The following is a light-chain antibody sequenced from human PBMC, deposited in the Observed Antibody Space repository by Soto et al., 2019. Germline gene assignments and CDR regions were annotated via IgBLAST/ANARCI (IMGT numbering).Light chain of an antibody. Sequence: DIKMTHSLSTVSASVGDRVTITYRASQSIRNWLSWYQQKPGKVPKLLIYDASSLASGVPSRFSGSGSGTEFTLAISSLQPDDFASFYCQEYNSYTWTSGQGTKAAI. J-gene: IGKJ1*01. CDR2: DAS. V-gene: IGKV1-5*01. CDR3: QEYNSYTWT. CDR1: QSIRNW.